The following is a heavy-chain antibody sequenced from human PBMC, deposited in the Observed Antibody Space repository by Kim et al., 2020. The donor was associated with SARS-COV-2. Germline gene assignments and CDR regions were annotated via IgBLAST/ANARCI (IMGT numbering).Heavy chain of an antibody. CDR1: GGSISSYY. J-gene: IGHJ6*01. CDR3: ARDGRGGDYWRYYYYGMDV. V-gene: IGHV4-59*13. CDR2: IYYSGST. Sequence: SETLSLTCTVSGGSISSYYWSWIRQPPGKGLEWIGYIYYSGSTNYNPSLKSRVTISVDTSKNQFSLKLSSVTAADTAVYYCARDGRGGDYWRYYYYGMDV. D-gene: IGHD4-17*01.